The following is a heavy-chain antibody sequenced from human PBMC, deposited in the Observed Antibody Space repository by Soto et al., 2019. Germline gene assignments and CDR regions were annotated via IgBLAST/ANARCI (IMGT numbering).Heavy chain of an antibody. J-gene: IGHJ4*02. CDR1: GGSISNYY. D-gene: IGHD2-21*02. CDR3: ARDLRLDS. Sequence: PSETLSLTCTVSGGSISNYYWSWIRQNPGKGLEWIGFIDYTGSTDHEPSLKSRVTISIDTSKNQFSLMLSSVTAADTAVYYCARDLRLDSWGPGTLVTVSS. V-gene: IGHV4-59*12. CDR2: IDYTGST.